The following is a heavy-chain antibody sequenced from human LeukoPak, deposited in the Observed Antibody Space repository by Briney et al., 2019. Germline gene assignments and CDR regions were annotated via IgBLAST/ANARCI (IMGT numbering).Heavy chain of an antibody. D-gene: IGHD5-18*01. V-gene: IGHV3-7*03. CDR1: GFTFSSYW. J-gene: IGHJ4*02. Sequence: GGSLRLSCAAPGFTFSSYWMSWVRQAPGKGLEWVANIKQDGSEKYYVDSVKGRFTISRDNAKNSLYLQMNSLRAEDTAVYYCARSRAAMGTNYWGQGTLVTVSS. CDR3: ARSRAAMGTNY. CDR2: IKQDGSEK.